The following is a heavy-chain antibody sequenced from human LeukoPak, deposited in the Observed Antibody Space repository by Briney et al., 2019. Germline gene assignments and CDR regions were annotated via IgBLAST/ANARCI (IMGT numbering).Heavy chain of an antibody. CDR1: GGSIRSGNYY. CDR3: VRRLEV. V-gene: IGHV4-39*01. J-gene: IGHJ3*01. Sequence: SETLSLTCAVSGGSIRSGNYYWGWIRQPPGKGLDWIGNIYYDGSTYHNPSLKSRVTISVDTSKNQLSLTVNSVTATDTAVYYCVRRLEVWGQGTMVTVSS. CDR2: IYYDGST.